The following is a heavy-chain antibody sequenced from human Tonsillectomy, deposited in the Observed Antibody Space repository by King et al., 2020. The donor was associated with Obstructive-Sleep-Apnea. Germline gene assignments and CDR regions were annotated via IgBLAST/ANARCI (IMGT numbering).Heavy chain of an antibody. J-gene: IGHJ5*02. CDR3: ARGYCSGGSCVSYNWFDP. V-gene: IGHV4-4*07. D-gene: IGHD2-15*01. Sequence: QLQESGPGLVKPSETLSLTCTVSGGSISSYYWSWFRQPAGKGLEWIGRIYTSGSTNYNPSLKSRVTKSVDTSKNQFSLKLSSVTAADTAVYYCARGYCSGGSCVSYNWFDPWGQGTLVTVSS. CDR2: IYTSGST. CDR1: GGSISSYY.